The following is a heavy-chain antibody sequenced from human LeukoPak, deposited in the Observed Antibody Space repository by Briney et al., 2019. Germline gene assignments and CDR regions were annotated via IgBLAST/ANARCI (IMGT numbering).Heavy chain of an antibody. CDR1: GFTFTTYA. J-gene: IGHJ3*02. D-gene: IGHD1-26*01. CDR2: ISGSGGST. CDR3: AKDVSRGGSYGLGAFDI. V-gene: IGHV3-23*01. Sequence: PGGSLRLSCAASGFTFTTYAMSWVRQAPGKGLEWVSHISGSGGSTYFADSVKGRFTISRDNSKNTLYLQMNSLRAEDTAVYYCAKDVSRGGSYGLGAFDIWGPGTMVTVSS.